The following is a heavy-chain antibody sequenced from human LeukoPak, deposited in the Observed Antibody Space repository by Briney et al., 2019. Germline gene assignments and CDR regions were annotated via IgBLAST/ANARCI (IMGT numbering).Heavy chain of an antibody. CDR1: GFTFSSYA. Sequence: GGSLRLSCAASGFTFSSYAMSWVRQAPGKGLEWVSAISGSGGSTYYADSVKGRFTISRDNSKNTLYLQMNSLRAEDTAVYYCANVAYYYGSGSYRQDWGQGTLVTVSS. CDR3: ANVAYYYGSGSYRQD. D-gene: IGHD3-10*01. V-gene: IGHV3-23*01. CDR2: ISGSGGST. J-gene: IGHJ4*02.